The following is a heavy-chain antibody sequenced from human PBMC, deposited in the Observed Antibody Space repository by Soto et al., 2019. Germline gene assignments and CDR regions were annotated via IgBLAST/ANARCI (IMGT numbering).Heavy chain of an antibody. CDR1: GGTFSSYA. J-gene: IGHJ6*02. CDR3: ATVVGEAHYYYYGMDV. D-gene: IGHD1-26*01. CDR2: IIPIFGTA. V-gene: IGHV1-69*01. Sequence: QVQLVQSGAEVKKPGSSVKVSCKASGGTFSSYAISWVRQAPGQGLEWMGGIIPIFGTANYAQKFQGRVTITADESTSTAYMELSRLRSEDTAVYYCATVVGEAHYYYYGMDVWGQGTTVTVSS.